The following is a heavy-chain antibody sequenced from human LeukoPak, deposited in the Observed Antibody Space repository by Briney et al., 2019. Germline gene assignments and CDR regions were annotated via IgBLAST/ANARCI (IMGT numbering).Heavy chain of an antibody. CDR2: IYHSAST. CDR3: ARHYSNNDY. J-gene: IGHJ4*02. CDR1: GYSISSGYY. D-gene: IGHD4-11*01. Sequence: SETLSLTXAVSGYSISSGYYWGWIRQPPGKGVEWIGSIYHSASTYYNPSLKSRVTISVDTSKNQFSLKLSSVTAADTAVYYCARHYSNNDYWGQGTLVTVSS. V-gene: IGHV4-38-2*01.